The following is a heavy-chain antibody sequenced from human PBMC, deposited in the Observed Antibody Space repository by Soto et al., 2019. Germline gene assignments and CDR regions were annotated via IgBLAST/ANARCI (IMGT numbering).Heavy chain of an antibody. J-gene: IGHJ4*02. CDR2: ISHLEST. Sequence: SETLSLTCTVSGASISYGGFSWSWIRQSPGKGLEWIGYISHLESTYFHPSFKSRLTMSIDRTRNQFSLKLSSVTAADMAVYYCARGGGYDPFDYWGQGVLVTVSS. V-gene: IGHV4-30-2*06. CDR1: GASISYGGFS. D-gene: IGHD5-12*01. CDR3: ARGGGYDPFDY.